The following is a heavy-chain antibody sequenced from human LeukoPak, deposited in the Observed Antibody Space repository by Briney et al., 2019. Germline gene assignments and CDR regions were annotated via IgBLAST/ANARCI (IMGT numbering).Heavy chain of an antibody. CDR2: ISGSGGST. J-gene: IGHJ4*02. D-gene: IGHD1-1*01. CDR3: AKDLQLERPRRDY. CDR1: GFTFSSYA. V-gene: IGHV3-23*01. Sequence: PGGSLRLSCAASGFTFSSYAMSWVRQAPGKRLEWVSAISGSGGSTYYADSVKGRVTISRDNSKNTLYLQMNSLRAEDTAVYYCAKDLQLERPRRDYWGQGTLVTVSS.